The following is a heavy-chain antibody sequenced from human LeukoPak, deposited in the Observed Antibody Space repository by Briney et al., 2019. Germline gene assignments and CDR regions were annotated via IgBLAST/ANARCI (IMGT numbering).Heavy chain of an antibody. CDR3: ARTNDYSNYDFDY. J-gene: IGHJ4*02. V-gene: IGHV4-39*01. CDR1: GGSISSSSYY. Sequence: SETLSLTCTVSGGSISSSSYYWGWIRQPPGTGLEWIGSIYYSGSTYYNPSLKSRVTISVDTSKNQFSLKLSSVTAADTAVYYCARTNDYSNYDFDYWGQGTLVTVSS. CDR2: IYYSGST. D-gene: IGHD4-11*01.